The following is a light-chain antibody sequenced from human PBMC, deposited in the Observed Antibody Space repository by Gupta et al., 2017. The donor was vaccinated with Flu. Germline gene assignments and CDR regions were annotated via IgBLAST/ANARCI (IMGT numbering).Light chain of an antibody. CDR1: QGISAW. CDR3: QPTDNFPWT. Sequence: PSSVSASVGDTVTITCRASQGISAWLAWYQQKPGKAPKLLMSAASRLESGVPTRFSGSGSGTDFTLTISRLQPEDFATYYCQPTDNFPWTFGQGTKVEIK. V-gene: IGKV1-12*01. CDR2: AAS. J-gene: IGKJ1*01.